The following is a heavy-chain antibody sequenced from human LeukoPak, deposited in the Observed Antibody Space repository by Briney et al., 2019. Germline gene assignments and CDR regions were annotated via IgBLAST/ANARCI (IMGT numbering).Heavy chain of an antibody. D-gene: IGHD1-26*01. Sequence: GGSLRLSCAASGFTFDDYAMHWVRQAPGKGLEWVSGISWNSGSIGYADSVKGRFTISRDNAKNSLYLQMNSLRAEDTALYYCAKGKSGSYRASFDYWGQGTLVTVSS. J-gene: IGHJ4*02. CDR1: GFTFDDYA. CDR2: ISWNSGSI. V-gene: IGHV3-9*01. CDR3: AKGKSGSYRASFDY.